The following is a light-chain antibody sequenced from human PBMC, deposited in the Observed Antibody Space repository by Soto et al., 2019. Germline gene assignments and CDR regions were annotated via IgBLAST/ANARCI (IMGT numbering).Light chain of an antibody. V-gene: IGKV1-9*01. CDR2: AAS. CDR1: QGISSY. J-gene: IGKJ1*01. Sequence: DIQLTQSPSFLSASVGDRVTITCRASQGISSYLAWYQQKPGKAPKLLIYAASTLQSGVPSRFSGSGSGTEFPLTISSLQPEDFATYSCQQLNSYPRTFGQGTKVEIK. CDR3: QQLNSYPRT.